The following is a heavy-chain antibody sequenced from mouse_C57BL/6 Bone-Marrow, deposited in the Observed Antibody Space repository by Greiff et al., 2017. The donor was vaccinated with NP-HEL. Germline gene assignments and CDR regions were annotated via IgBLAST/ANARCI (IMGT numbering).Heavy chain of an antibody. J-gene: IGHJ4*01. CDR1: GYTFTSYW. V-gene: IGHV1-59*01. Sequence: QVQLQQPGAELVRPGTSVKLSCKASGYTFTSYWMHWVKQRPGQGLEWIGVIDPSDSYTNYNQKFKGKATLTVDTSSSTAYMQLSSLTSEDAEVYYCASQRHYYAMDDWGQGTSVTVSS. CDR3: ASQRHYYAMDD. CDR2: IDPSDSYT.